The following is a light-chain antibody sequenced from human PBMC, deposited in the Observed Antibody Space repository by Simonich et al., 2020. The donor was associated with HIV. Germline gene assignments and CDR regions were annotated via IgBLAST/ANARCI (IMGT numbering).Light chain of an antibody. V-gene: IGLV2-14*02. Sequence: QSALTQPASVSGSPGQSITISCTGTSSDVGSNNLVSWYQQHPGKAPKLMIYEGSKRPSGVSNRFSGSKSGNTASLTSSGLQAEDEADYYCSSYTSSSTWVFGGGTKLTVL. J-gene: IGLJ3*02. CDR3: SSYTSSSTWV. CDR2: EGS. CDR1: SSDVGSNNL.